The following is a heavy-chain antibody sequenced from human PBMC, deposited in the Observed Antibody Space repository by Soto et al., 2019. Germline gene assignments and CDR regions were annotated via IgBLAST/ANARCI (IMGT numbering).Heavy chain of an antibody. Sequence: GGSLRLSCAASGFTFSSYAMSWVRQAPGKGLEWVSAISGSGGSTYYADSVKGRFTISRENSKNTLYLQMNSLRAEETAVYYCAKGGYGDYDGAFDIWGQGTMVTVSS. CDR2: ISGSGGST. D-gene: IGHD4-17*01. CDR1: GFTFSSYA. CDR3: AKGGYGDYDGAFDI. V-gene: IGHV3-23*01. J-gene: IGHJ3*02.